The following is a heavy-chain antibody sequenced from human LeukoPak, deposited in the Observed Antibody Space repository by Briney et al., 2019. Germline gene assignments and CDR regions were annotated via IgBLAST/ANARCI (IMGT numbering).Heavy chain of an antibody. CDR2: ISASGGTT. Sequence: GGSLRLSCAASGFTFNNYAMSWVRQAPGKGLEWVSAISASGGTTYYADSVKGRFTISRDNSENTLFLQMNTLRAEDTAVYYCAKEPREYCSSTSCPNWFDSWGQGTLVTVSS. CDR3: AKEPREYCSSTSCPNWFDS. V-gene: IGHV3-23*01. CDR1: GFTFNNYA. J-gene: IGHJ5*01. D-gene: IGHD2-2*01.